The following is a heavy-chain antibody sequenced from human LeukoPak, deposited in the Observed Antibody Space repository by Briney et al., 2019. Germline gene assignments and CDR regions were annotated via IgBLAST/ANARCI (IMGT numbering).Heavy chain of an antibody. V-gene: IGHV3-21*04. D-gene: IGHD3-16*01. Sequence: GGSLRLSCAASGFAFSTYSMNWVRQAPGRGLEWVSSVSRSSRFIFYADSVQGRFTISRDNSKNTLYVQMNSLRVEDTAVYYCTQGARADTYWYFDLWGRGTLVTVAS. J-gene: IGHJ2*01. CDR3: TQGARADTYWYFDL. CDR2: VSRSSRFI. CDR1: GFAFSTYS.